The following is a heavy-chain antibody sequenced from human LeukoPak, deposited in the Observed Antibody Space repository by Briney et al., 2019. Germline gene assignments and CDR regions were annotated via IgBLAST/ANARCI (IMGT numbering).Heavy chain of an antibody. CDR3: ATSDYAAHSDY. Sequence: PGGSLRHSCAASGFTFDDYAMHWVRQAPGKGLEWVSLISGDGGSTYYADSVKGRFTISRDNSKNSLYLQMNSLGTEDTALYHCATSDYAAHSDYWGQGTLVTVSS. J-gene: IGHJ4*02. CDR2: ISGDGGST. CDR1: GFTFDDYA. D-gene: IGHD4/OR15-4a*01. V-gene: IGHV3-43*02.